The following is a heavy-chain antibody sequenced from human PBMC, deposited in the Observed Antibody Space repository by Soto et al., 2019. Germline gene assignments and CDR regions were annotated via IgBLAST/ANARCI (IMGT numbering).Heavy chain of an antibody. V-gene: IGHV3-15*01. CDR1: GFTFSNAW. Sequence: PGGSLRLSCAASGFTFSNAWMSWVRQAPGKGLEWVGRIKSKTDGGTTDYAAPVKGRFTISRDDSKNTLYLQMNSLKTEDTAVYYCTTDYQAGYSSGWYVNYYYYMDVWGKGTTVTVSS. CDR2: IKSKTDGGTT. D-gene: IGHD6-19*01. CDR3: TTDYQAGYSSGWYVNYYYYMDV. J-gene: IGHJ6*03.